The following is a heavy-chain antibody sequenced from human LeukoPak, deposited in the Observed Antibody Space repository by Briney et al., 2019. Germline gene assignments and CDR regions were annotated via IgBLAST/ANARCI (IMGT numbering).Heavy chain of an antibody. J-gene: IGHJ6*02. CDR2: MNPNSGNT. CDR3: ARKGGALSRYYYYGMDV. CDR1: GYTFTSYD. V-gene: IGHV1-8*01. D-gene: IGHD3-16*01. Sequence: ASVKVSCKASGYTFTSYDTNWVRQAAGQGLEWMGWMNPNSGNTGYAQKFQGRVTMTRTTSISTAYMELSGLRSEDTAVYYCARKGGALSRYYYYGMDVWGQGTTVTVSS.